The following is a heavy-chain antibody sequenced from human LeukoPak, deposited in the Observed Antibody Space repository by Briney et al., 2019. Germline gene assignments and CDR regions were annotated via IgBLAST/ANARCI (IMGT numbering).Heavy chain of an antibody. D-gene: IGHD4-17*01. J-gene: IGHJ3*02. Sequence: GGSLRLSCAASGFTFSSYWMSWVRQAPGKGLEWVANIKQDGSEKYYVDSVKGRFTISRDNAKNSLYLQMNSLRAEDTAVYYCARADYGDPTHADAFDIWGQGTMVTVSS. CDR3: ARADYGDPTHADAFDI. CDR2: IKQDGSEK. CDR1: GFTFSSYW. V-gene: IGHV3-7*01.